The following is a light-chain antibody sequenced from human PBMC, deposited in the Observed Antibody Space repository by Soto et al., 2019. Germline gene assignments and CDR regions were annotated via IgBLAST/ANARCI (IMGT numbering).Light chain of an antibody. CDR1: SSDVRSHNL. V-gene: IGLV2-23*02. CDR3: CSYGGSRAV. J-gene: IGLJ7*01. Sequence: QSALTQPASVSGSPGQSITISCTGTSSDVRSHNLVSWYQQHPGQAPKLMIYEVSTRPLGVSARFSASKSGNTASLTISGLQAEDEADYYCCSYGGSRAVFGGGTQLIVL. CDR2: EVS.